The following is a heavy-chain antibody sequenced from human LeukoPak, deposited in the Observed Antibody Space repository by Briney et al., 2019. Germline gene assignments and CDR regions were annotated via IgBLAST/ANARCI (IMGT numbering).Heavy chain of an antibody. Sequence: WETLSLTCGVYGGSFSGYYWSWIRQPPGKGLEWIGEINHSGSTNYNPSLKSRVTISVDTSKNQFSLKLSSVTAADTAVYYCARVRAAAGTGYYYYYYMDVWGKGTTVTVSS. CDR3: ARVRAAAGTGYYYYYYMDV. V-gene: IGHV4-34*01. CDR2: INHSGST. CDR1: GGSFSGYY. J-gene: IGHJ6*03. D-gene: IGHD6-13*01.